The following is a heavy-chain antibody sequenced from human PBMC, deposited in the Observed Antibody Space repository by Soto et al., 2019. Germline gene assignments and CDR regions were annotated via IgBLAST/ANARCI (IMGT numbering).Heavy chain of an antibody. J-gene: IGHJ4*02. CDR2: MHYSGST. D-gene: IGHD2-15*01. V-gene: IGHV4-59*08. Sequence: PSETLSLTWSVSGASINIYYWSWIRQPPGKALEWIGYMHYSGSTNYNPSLKSRVTISLDTSKNQFSLKLSSVTAADTAVYYCARHHCSGGSCYDMGINYWGQGTLVTVSS. CDR1: GASINIYY. CDR3: ARHHCSGGSCYDMGINY.